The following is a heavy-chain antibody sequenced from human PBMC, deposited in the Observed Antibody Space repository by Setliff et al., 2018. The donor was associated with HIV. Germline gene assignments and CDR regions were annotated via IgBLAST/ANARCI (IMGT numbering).Heavy chain of an antibody. D-gene: IGHD1-26*01. V-gene: IGHV3-15*01. Sequence: GGSLRLSCAAAGFTFSNAWMTWVRQAPGKGLEWVARIRNKKNGGTTYYAAPVEGRFTISRDDSKNTLSLQMNSLKTEATAIYYCTTDLGSGRFSWNNNWGQGTLVTVSS. CDR1: GFTFSNAW. CDR3: TTDLGSGRFSWNNN. J-gene: IGHJ4*02. CDR2: IRNKKNGGTT.